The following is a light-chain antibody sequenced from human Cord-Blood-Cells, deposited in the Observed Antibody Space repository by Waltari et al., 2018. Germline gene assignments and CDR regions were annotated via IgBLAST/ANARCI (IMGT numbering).Light chain of an antibody. V-gene: IGLV1-40*01. CDR2: GKS. CDR1: SSNIGAGYD. J-gene: IGLJ2*01. CDR3: QSYDRRVV. Sequence: QSVLTQPPSVSGAPGQRVTISCTGSSSNIGAGYDVHWYQQLPGTAPKLLIYGKSNRPSGVPGRFSCSKSGTSASLANHGLQAEDEADYYCQSYDRRVVFGGGTKLTVL.